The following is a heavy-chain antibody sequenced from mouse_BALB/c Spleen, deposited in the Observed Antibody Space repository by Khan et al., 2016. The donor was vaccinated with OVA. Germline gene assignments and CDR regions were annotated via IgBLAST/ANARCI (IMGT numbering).Heavy chain of an antibody. Sequence: EVELVESGGDLVKPGGSLKLSCAASGFTFSTYGMSWVRQTPDKRLEWVATVSTGGHYTYYPDTVKGRFTISRDTATNTLYLQMSSLKSEDTAMFYCARLAYYYDSEGFDYWGQGTLVTVSA. CDR2: VSTGGHYT. CDR3: ARLAYYYDSEGFDY. CDR1: GFTFSTYG. V-gene: IGHV5-6*01. J-gene: IGHJ3*01. D-gene: IGHD1-1*01.